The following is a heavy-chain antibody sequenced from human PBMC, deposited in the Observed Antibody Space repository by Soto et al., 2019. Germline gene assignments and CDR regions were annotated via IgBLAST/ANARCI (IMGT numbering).Heavy chain of an antibody. Sequence: GGSLRLSCAVSGFTFNNYAMNWVRQAPGKGLEWVAVIWYDGSNKCYADSVKGRFTISRDNSKNTLYLQMNSLRAEDTAVYYCARDSRKITMVRGGFFDYWGQGTLVTVSS. V-gene: IGHV3-33*08. CDR3: ARDSRKITMVRGGFFDY. J-gene: IGHJ4*02. CDR1: GFTFNNYA. D-gene: IGHD3-10*01. CDR2: IWYDGSNK.